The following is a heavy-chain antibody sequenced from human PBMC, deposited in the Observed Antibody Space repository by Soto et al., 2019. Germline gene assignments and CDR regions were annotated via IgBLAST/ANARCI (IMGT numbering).Heavy chain of an antibody. D-gene: IGHD1-26*01. CDR1: GFTFTTYA. Sequence: EVQLLESGGGLVQPGGSLRLSCAASGFTFTTYAMSWVRQAPGKGLEWVSAISGSGGSTSYADSVKGRFTISRDNSKNTLYLQMNSLRAEDTAVYYCAKEDDVVGATSFDYWGQGTLVTVSS. CDR3: AKEDDVVGATSFDY. J-gene: IGHJ4*02. CDR2: ISGSGGST. V-gene: IGHV3-23*01.